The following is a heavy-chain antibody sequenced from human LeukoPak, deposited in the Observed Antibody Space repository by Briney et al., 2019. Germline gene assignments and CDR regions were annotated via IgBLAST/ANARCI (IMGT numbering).Heavy chain of an antibody. Sequence: ASVKVSCKASGYTFTSYYMHWVRQAPGQGLEWMGIINPSGDSTNYAQKFQGRVTMTRDTSTSTVYMELSSLRSEDTAVYYCAREGFHGRELFPTFDYWGQGTLVTVSS. CDR1: GYTFTSYY. CDR3: AREGFHGRELFPTFDY. V-gene: IGHV1-46*01. CDR2: INPSGDST. D-gene: IGHD3-10*01. J-gene: IGHJ4*02.